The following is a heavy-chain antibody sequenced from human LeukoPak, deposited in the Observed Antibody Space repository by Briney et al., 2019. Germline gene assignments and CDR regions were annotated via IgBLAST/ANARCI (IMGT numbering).Heavy chain of an antibody. CDR2: IYYSGNT. J-gene: IGHJ4*02. D-gene: IGHD2-15*01. CDR1: GGSIGGHY. CDR3: ARSILHSGGSCCWYYFDY. Sequence: PSETLSLTCTVSGGSIGGHYWSWIRQPPGKGLEWIGYIYYSGNTDYNPSLKSRVTISVDTSKNQFSLQLSSVSAADTAVYYCARSILHSGGSCCWYYFDYWGQGALVTVSS. V-gene: IGHV4-59*11.